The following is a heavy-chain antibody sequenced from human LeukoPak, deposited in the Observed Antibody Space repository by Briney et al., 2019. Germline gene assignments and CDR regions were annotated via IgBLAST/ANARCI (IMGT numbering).Heavy chain of an antibody. V-gene: IGHV3-33*06. D-gene: IGHD3-3*01. CDR1: GYTFNTYG. CDR2: IYYDASNE. CDR3: AKDRSLRFLEY. J-gene: IGHJ4*02. Sequence: GGSLRLSCAASGYTFNTYGMHWVRQPPGKGLEWVAVIYYDASNEYYADSVKGRFTIPKDNSRNTVYLEMNNLRADDTAIYYCAKDRSLRFLEYWGQGTLVTVSS.